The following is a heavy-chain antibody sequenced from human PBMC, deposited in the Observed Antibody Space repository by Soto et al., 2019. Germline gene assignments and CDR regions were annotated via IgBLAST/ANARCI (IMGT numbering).Heavy chain of an antibody. CDR1: GGSISSSSYY. V-gene: IGHV4-39*01. J-gene: IGHJ4*02. D-gene: IGHD1-26*01. Sequence: QLQLQESGPGLVKPSETLSLTCTVSGGSISSSSYYWGWIRQPPGKGLEWIGSIYYSGSTYYNPYLKGRVTISVDTSKNQFSLKLSSVTAADTAVYYCARQPGLGGFDYWGQGTLVTVSS. CDR2: IYYSGST. CDR3: ARQPGLGGFDY.